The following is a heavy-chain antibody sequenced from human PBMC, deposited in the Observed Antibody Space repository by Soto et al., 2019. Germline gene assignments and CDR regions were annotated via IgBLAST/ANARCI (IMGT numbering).Heavy chain of an antibody. V-gene: IGHV1-69*01. CDR3: ARDWNCSNTRCQNCFDP. CDR2: IIPIFGTA. CDR1: GGTFSSYA. Sequence: VKVSCKASGGTFSSYAISWVRQAPGQGLEWMGGIIPIFGTANYAQKFQGRVTITADESTSTAYMELRSLRSDDTAVYYCARDWNCSNTRCQNCFDPWGQGTLVTVSS. D-gene: IGHD2-2*01. J-gene: IGHJ5*02.